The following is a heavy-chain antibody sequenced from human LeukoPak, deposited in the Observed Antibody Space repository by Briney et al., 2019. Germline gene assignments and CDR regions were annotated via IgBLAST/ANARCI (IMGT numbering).Heavy chain of an antibody. V-gene: IGHV1-69*04. Sequence: SVKVSCKASGGTFSSYAISWVRQAPGQGLEWMGRIIPILGIANYAQKFQGRVTITADKSTSTAYTELSSLRSEDTAVYYCARARSYSTVTPFYYYGMDVWGQGTTVTVSS. CDR2: IIPILGIA. CDR3: ARARSYSTVTPFYYYGMDV. D-gene: IGHD4-17*01. J-gene: IGHJ6*02. CDR1: GGTFSSYA.